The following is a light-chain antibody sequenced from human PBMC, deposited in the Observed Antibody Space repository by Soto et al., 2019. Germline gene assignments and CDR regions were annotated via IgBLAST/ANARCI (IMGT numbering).Light chain of an antibody. CDR2: GAS. CDR3: QQHGYSPTYT. CDR1: QSVSSSY. V-gene: IGKV3-20*01. Sequence: EIVLTQSPGTLSLSPGERATLYCRASQSVSSSYLAWYQQKRGRAPRLLIYGASSRATGIPDRFSGSGSGTDFTLTISRLEPEDFAVYYCQQHGYSPTYTFGQGTKLEIK. J-gene: IGKJ2*01.